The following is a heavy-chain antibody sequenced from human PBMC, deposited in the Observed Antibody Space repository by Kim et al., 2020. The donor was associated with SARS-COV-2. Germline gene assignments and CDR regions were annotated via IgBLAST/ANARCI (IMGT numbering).Heavy chain of an antibody. J-gene: IGHJ3*02. CDR1: GFTFSGSA. V-gene: IGHV3-73*01. CDR2: IRSKANSYAT. D-gene: IGHD3-16*02. Sequence: GGSLRLTCAASGFTFSGSAMHWVRQASGKGLEWVGRIRSKANSYATAYAASVKGRFTISRDDSKNTAYLQMNSLKTEDTAVYYCRHVWGSYRTGAFDIWGQGTMVTVSS. CDR3: RHVWGSYRTGAFDI.